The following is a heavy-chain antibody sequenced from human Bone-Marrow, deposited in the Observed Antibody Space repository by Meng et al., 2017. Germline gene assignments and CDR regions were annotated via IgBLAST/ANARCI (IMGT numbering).Heavy chain of an antibody. V-gene: IGHV1-46*01. CDR2: INPSGGST. CDR1: GYMFTVYY. Sequence: ASVKVSCKASGYMFTVYYMHWVRQAPGQGLEWMGIINPSGGSTSYAQKFQGRVTMTRDTSTSTVYMELSSLRSEDTAVYYCARGPIEVYASSHPPTDYYYGMDVWGQGTTVTVSS. J-gene: IGHJ6*02. D-gene: IGHD2-8*01. CDR3: ARGPIEVYASSHPPTDYYYGMDV.